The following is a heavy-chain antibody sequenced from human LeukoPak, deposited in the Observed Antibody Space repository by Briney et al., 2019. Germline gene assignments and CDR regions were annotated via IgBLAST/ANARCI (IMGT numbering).Heavy chain of an antibody. CDR1: GYSISSGYY. D-gene: IGHD4-17*01. CDR2: IYHSGST. CDR3: ARGTSRYGDYVSYYYYYGMDV. V-gene: IGHV4-38-2*02. Sequence: SETLSLTCTVSGYSISSGYYWGWIRQPPGKGLEWIGSIYHSGSTYYNPSLKSRVTISVDTSKNQFSLKLSSVTAADTAVYYCARGTSRYGDYVSYYYYYGMDVWGQGTTVTVSS. J-gene: IGHJ6*02.